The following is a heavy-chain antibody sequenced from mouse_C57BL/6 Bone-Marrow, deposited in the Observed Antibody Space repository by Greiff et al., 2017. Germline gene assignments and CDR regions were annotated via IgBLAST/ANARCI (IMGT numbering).Heavy chain of an antibody. CDR1: GFSLTSYG. Sequence: VQLQQSGPGLVQPSQSLSITCTVSGFSLTSYGVHWVRQSPGKGLEWLGVIWSGGSTDYNAAFISRLSISKDNSKSQVFFKMNSLQADDTAICYCATHYYGSSWYFDVWGTGTTVTVSS. CDR2: IWSGGST. D-gene: IGHD1-1*01. J-gene: IGHJ1*03. CDR3: ATHYYGSSWYFDV. V-gene: IGHV2-2*01.